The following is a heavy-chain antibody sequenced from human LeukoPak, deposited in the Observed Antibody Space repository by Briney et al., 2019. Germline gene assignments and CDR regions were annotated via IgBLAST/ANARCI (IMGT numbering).Heavy chain of an antibody. D-gene: IGHD2-2*01. Sequence: KAGGSLRLSCAAPGFTFSSYSMNWVRQAPGKGLEWVSSISSSSSYIYYADSVKGRFTISRDNAKNSLYLQMNSLRAEDTAVYYCASFLSYQLSPRTSYYYYYGMDVWGKGTTVTVSS. CDR3: ASFLSYQLSPRTSYYYYYGMDV. V-gene: IGHV3-21*01. J-gene: IGHJ6*04. CDR2: ISSSSSYI. CDR1: GFTFSSYS.